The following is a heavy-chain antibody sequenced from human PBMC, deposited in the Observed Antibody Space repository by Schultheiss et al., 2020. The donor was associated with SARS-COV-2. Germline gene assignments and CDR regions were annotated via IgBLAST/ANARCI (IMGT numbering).Heavy chain of an antibody. Sequence: SETLSLTCTVSGGSISSSSYYWGWIRQPAGKGLEWIGRIYTSGSTNYNPSLKSRVTISVDTSKNQFSLKLSSVTAADTAVYYCARADYGDYGVDYWGQGTLVTVSS. V-gene: IGHV4-61*02. D-gene: IGHD4-17*01. CDR2: IYTSGST. J-gene: IGHJ4*02. CDR1: GGSISSSSYY. CDR3: ARADYGDYGVDY.